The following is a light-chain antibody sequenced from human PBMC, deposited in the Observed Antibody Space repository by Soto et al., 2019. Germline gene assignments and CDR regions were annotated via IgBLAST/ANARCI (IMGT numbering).Light chain of an antibody. CDR2: EVS. Sequence: QSALTQPASVSGSPGQSITISCTGTSSDVGRYNLVSWYQQHPGKAPKLMISEVSNRPSGVSNRFSGSKSGNTASLTISGLQAEDEADYYCSSYTSSSTLVFGTGTKATVL. CDR1: SSDVGRYNL. V-gene: IGLV2-14*02. J-gene: IGLJ1*01. CDR3: SSYTSSSTLV.